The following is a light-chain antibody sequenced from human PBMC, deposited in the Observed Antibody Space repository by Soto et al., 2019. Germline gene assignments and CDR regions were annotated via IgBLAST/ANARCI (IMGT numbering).Light chain of an antibody. CDR1: SSDVGGYNY. CDR2: EVS. Sequence: QSALTQPASVSGSPGQSITISCTGTSSDVGGYNYVSWYQQHPGKAPKLMIYEVSNRHSGVSNRFSGSKSGNTAYLTISGLQDEDEGDYYCSSYTRSSSLVFGTGTKLTVL. J-gene: IGLJ1*01. CDR3: SSYTRSSSLV. V-gene: IGLV2-14*01.